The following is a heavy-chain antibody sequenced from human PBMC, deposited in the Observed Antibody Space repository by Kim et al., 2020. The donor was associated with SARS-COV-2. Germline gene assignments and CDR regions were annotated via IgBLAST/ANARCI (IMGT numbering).Heavy chain of an antibody. CDR3: ARVIVVVPAAMPNWFDP. Sequence: SETLSLTCAVYGGSFSGYYWSWIRQPPGKGLEWIGEINHSGSTNYNPSLKSRVTISVDTSKNQFSLKLSSVTAADTAVYYCARVIVVVPAAMPNWFDPWG. D-gene: IGHD2-2*01. CDR1: GGSFSGYY. CDR2: INHSGST. V-gene: IGHV4-34*01. J-gene: IGHJ5*02.